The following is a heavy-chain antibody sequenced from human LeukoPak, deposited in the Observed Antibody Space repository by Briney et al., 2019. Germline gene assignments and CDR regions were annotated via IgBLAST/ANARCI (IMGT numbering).Heavy chain of an antibody. CDR1: GYTFTSYG. J-gene: IGHJ3*02. CDR3: ATADYYDSSGSMIGAFDI. D-gene: IGHD3-22*01. Sequence: GASVKVSCKASGYTFTSYGISWVRQAPGQGLEWMGWISAYNGNTNYAQKLQGRVTMTEDTSTDTAYMELSSLRSEDTAVYYCATADYYDSSGSMIGAFDIWGQGTMVTVSS. CDR2: ISAYNGNT. V-gene: IGHV1-18*01.